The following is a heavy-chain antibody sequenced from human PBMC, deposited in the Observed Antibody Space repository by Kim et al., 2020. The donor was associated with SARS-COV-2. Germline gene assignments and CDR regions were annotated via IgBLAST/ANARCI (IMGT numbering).Heavy chain of an antibody. V-gene: IGHV4-34*01. D-gene: IGHD3-9*01. CDR2: INYDRST. CDR3: ARGRYFDWLFHQSPHYFDS. J-gene: IGHJ4*02. CDR1: GDPVNGYY. Sequence: SETLSLTCAVYGDPVNGYYWSWIRQPPGKGLEWIGEINYDRSTNYKPSLKSRVTMSLDSSKSQFSLRLTSLTAADTAVYYCARGRYFDWLFHQSPHYFDSGGRGTLVTVSS.